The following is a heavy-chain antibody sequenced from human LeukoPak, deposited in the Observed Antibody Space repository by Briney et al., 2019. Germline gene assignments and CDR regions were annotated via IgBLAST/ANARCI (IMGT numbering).Heavy chain of an antibody. J-gene: IGHJ6*03. CDR1: GYSFTSYW. CDR3: ARQGPMVRGVKGYYYYMDV. CDR2: IYPGDSDT. Sequence: GESLKISCKGSGYSFTSYWIGWVRQMPGKGLEWMGIIYPGDSDTRYSPSFQGQVTISADKSISTAYLQWSSLKASDTAMYYCARQGPMVRGVKGYYYYMDVWGKGTTVTVSS. V-gene: IGHV5-51*01. D-gene: IGHD3-10*01.